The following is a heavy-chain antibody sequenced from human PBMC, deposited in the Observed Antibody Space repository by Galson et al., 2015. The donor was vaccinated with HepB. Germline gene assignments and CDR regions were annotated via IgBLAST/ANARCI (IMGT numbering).Heavy chain of an antibody. Sequence: SLRLSCAASGFTFSSYAMHWVRQAPGKGLEWVAVISYDGTNEHFADSVKGRFTISRDNSKNTLYLQMNSLRAEDTAVYYCASPSSYDNSGYYSPDFDSWGQGTLVIVPS. CDR2: ISYDGTNE. CDR1: GFTFSSYA. D-gene: IGHD3-22*01. J-gene: IGHJ4*02. V-gene: IGHV3-30-3*01. CDR3: ASPSSYDNSGYYSPDFDS.